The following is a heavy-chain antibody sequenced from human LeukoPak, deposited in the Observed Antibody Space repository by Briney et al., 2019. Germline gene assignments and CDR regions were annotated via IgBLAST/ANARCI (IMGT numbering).Heavy chain of an antibody. Sequence: SETLSLTCTVSGGSISSYYWSWIRQPPGKGLEWIGYIYYSGYTNYNPSLKSRVTISVDTSKNQFSLKLSSVTAADTAVYYCAGHYRYSYGPPDYWGQGTLVTVSS. D-gene: IGHD5-18*01. CDR3: AGHYRYSYGPPDY. J-gene: IGHJ4*02. CDR2: IYYSGYT. V-gene: IGHV4-59*08. CDR1: GGSISSYY.